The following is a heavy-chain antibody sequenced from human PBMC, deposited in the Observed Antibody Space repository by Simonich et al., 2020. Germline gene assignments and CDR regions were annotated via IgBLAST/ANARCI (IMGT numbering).Heavy chain of an antibody. CDR3: ARASRGTWWYYYFDY. Sequence: QVQLVQSGAEVKKPGASVKVSCKASGYTFTSYGISWGRQAPGQGLEWMGWISAYNGNTNYAQKLHGSVTMTTDTSTSTAYMELRSLRSDDTAVYYCARASRGTWWYYYFDYWGQGTLVTVSS. CDR2: ISAYNGNT. J-gene: IGHJ4*02. CDR1: GYTFTSYG. V-gene: IGHV1-18*01. D-gene: IGHD2-15*01.